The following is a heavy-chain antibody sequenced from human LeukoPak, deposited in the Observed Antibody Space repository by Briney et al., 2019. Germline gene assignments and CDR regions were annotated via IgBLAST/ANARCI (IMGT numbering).Heavy chain of an antibody. CDR3: ATWGVDY. CDR1: GFTFSSYG. CDR2: ISYDGSNK. V-gene: IGHV3-30*03. J-gene: IGHJ4*02. D-gene: IGHD3-10*01. Sequence: PGGSLRLSCAASGFTFSSYGMHWVRQAPGKGLEWVAVISYDGSNKYYADSVKGRFTISRDDSKNTLYLQMNSLRAEDTAVYYCATWGVDYWGQGTLVTVSS.